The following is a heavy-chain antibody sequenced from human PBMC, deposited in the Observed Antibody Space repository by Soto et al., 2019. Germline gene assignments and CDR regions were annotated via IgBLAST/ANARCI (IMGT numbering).Heavy chain of an antibody. CDR1: GYTFTSYG. CDR3: AREEIYERIWLRFLDYGMDV. J-gene: IGHJ6*02. CDR2: ISAYNGNT. V-gene: IGHV1-18*01. Sequence: ASVKVSCKASGYTFTSYGISWVRQAPGQGLEWMGWISAYNGNTNYAQKLQGRVTMTTDTSTSTAYMELRSLRSDDTAVYYCAREEIYERIWLRFLDYGMDVWGQGTTVTVSS. D-gene: IGHD3-3*01.